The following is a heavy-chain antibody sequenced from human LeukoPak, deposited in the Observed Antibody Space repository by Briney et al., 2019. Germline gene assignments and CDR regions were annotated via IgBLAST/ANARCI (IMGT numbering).Heavy chain of an antibody. CDR2: ISSGGST. CDR3: GRVGDGYNDNY. V-gene: IGHV3-66*01. Sequence: GGSLRLSCAASGFTVSSDYMGWVRQAPEKGLEWVSLISSGGSTYYADSLKGRFTISRDNSKDTLYLQMNSLRAEDTAVYYCGRVGDGYNDNYWGQGTLVTVSS. CDR1: GFTVSSDY. D-gene: IGHD5-12*01. J-gene: IGHJ4*02.